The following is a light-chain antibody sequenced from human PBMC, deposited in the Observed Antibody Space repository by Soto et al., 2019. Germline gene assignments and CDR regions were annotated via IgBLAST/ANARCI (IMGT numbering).Light chain of an antibody. CDR3: QQRSDSIT. J-gene: IGKJ5*01. V-gene: IGKV3-11*01. Sequence: EIAMTQSPATLSVSPLEIATLCCRASQSVSNNYLAWYQQKPGQAPRLLIYDASTRAPGIPARFSGRGSGADFTLTISSLEPEDFAVYYCQQRSDSITFGQGTRLEIK. CDR1: QSVSNNY. CDR2: DAS.